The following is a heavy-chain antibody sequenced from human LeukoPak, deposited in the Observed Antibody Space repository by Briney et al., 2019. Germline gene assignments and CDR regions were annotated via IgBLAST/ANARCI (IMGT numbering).Heavy chain of an antibody. J-gene: IGHJ4*02. CDR3: ASGTIVGARGADN. CDR2: ISSSSSTI. Sequence: GGSLRLSCAASGFTFSSYSMNWVRQAPGKGLEWVSYISSSSSTIYYADSVKGRFTISRDNANNLLYPQMNSLRAEDTAVYYCASGTIVGARGADNWGQGTLVTVSS. CDR1: GFTFSSYS. D-gene: IGHD1-26*01. V-gene: IGHV3-48*04.